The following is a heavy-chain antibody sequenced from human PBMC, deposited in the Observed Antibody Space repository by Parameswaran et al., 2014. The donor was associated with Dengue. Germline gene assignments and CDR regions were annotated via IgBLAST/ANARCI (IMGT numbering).Heavy chain of an antibody. CDR2: ISYDGGNK. CDR3: AKDLWKVSYYSDSGRADF. Sequence: WIRQPPGKGLEWVAVISYDGGNKNYVDSVKGRFTISRDNSKNTLYLQMNSLRVEDTAVYYCAKDLWKVSYYSDSGRADFWGQGTRVTVSS. D-gene: IGHD3-10*01. V-gene: IGHV3-30*18. J-gene: IGHJ4*02.